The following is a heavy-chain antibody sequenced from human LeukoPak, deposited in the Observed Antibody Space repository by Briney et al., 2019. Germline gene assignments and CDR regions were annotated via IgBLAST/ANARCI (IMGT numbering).Heavy chain of an antibody. J-gene: IGHJ3*02. V-gene: IGHV4-59*11. CDR3: ARDLVTVTKGYDI. D-gene: IGHD4-17*01. Sequence: SETLSLTCAVSDDSFSSHYWTWIRQPPGKGLEWIGYISYIGSTNYNPSLKSRVTISVDTSKNQFSLKLSSVTAADTAVYYCARDLVTVTKGYDIWGQGTMVSVSS. CDR1: DDSFSSHY. CDR2: ISYIGST.